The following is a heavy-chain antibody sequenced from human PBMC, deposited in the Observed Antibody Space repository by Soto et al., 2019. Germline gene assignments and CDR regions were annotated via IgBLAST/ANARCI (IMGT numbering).Heavy chain of an antibody. Sequence: GGSLRLSCAASGFTFSSYAMHWVRQAPGKGLEWVAVISYDGSNKYYADSVKGRFTISRDNSKNTLYLQMNSLRAEDTAVHYCARDRGGHTFDYWGQGTLVTVSS. CDR1: GFTFSSYA. J-gene: IGHJ4*02. V-gene: IGHV3-30-3*01. CDR3: ARDRGGHTFDY. CDR2: ISYDGSNK. D-gene: IGHD2-15*01.